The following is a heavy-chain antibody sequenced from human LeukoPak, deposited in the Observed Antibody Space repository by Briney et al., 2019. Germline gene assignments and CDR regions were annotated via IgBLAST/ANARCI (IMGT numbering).Heavy chain of an antibody. CDR3: ARDLEPFYYDSSGYHDAFDI. D-gene: IGHD3-22*01. V-gene: IGHV3-23*01. CDR2: ISGSGGST. Sequence: GGSLRLSCAASGFSFSVYWMHWVRQAPGKGPVWVSAISGSGGSTYYADSVKGRFTISRDNSKNTLYLQMNSLRAEDTAVYYCARDLEPFYYDSSGYHDAFDIWGQGTMVTVSS. CDR1: GFSFSVYW. J-gene: IGHJ3*02.